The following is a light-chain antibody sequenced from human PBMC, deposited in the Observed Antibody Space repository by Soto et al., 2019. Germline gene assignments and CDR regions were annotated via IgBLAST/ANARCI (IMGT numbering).Light chain of an antibody. Sequence: DTVLTQSPGTLSSSPGERATLSGRASQNITSTYLAWNQHKSGQATRLLIFCVTSRATGIPDRFSGSGSGTEFILTIIILEPEDSAVYYCQQYGSSPTFGGGTKVEIK. CDR3: QQYGSSPT. V-gene: IGKV3-20*01. CDR1: QNITSTY. CDR2: CVT. J-gene: IGKJ4*01.